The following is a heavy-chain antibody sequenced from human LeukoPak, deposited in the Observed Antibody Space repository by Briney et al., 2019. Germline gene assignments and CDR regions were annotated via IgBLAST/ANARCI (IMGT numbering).Heavy chain of an antibody. CDR2: IHPGDSDT. D-gene: IGHD5-18*01. J-gene: IGHJ3*02. CDR1: GHRFTIYW. Sequence: GESLKISCKGSGHRFTIYWIAWLRQMPGKGLEWMGIIHPGDSDTRYSPSFQGQATISADKSISTAYLQWSSLKASDTAMYYCATRPGDTYGFLGAFDIWGQGTMVTVSS. V-gene: IGHV5-51*01. CDR3: ATRPGDTYGFLGAFDI.